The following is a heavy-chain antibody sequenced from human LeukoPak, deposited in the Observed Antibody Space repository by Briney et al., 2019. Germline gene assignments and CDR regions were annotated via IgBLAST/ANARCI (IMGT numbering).Heavy chain of an antibody. D-gene: IGHD2-2*02. CDR1: GGSISSRSYF. V-gene: IGHV4-39*07. CDR3: ARGGATAIDH. J-gene: IGHJ4*02. CDR2: VYYSGST. Sequence: SETLSLTCSVSGGSISSRSYFWGWIRQPPGKGLEWIGTVYYSGSTNYNPSLKSRVTISVDTSKNQFSLKLSSVTAADTAVYYCARGGATAIDHWGQGTLVTVSS.